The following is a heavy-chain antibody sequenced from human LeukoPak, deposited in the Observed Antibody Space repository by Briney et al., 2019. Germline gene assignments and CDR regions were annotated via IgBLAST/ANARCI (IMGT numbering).Heavy chain of an antibody. CDR3: ARLRGFSLYYMDV. V-gene: IGHV5-51*01. D-gene: IGHD3-10*01. J-gene: IGHJ6*03. Sequence: GESLKISCTGSGYSFTSYRIGWVRQMPGKGLEWMGIIYPGDSDTRYSPSFQGQVTISADKSISTAYLQWSSLKASDTAMYYCARLRGFSLYYMDVWGKGATVTVSS. CDR2: IYPGDSDT. CDR1: GYSFTSYR.